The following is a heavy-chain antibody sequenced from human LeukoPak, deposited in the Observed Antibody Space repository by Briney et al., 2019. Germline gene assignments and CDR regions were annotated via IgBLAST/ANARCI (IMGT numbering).Heavy chain of an antibody. J-gene: IGHJ5*02. CDR3: ARDLVGVRGVLWFDP. CDR2: IIPIFGTA. Sequence: ASVKVSCKASGGTFSSYAISWVRQAPGQGLEWMGGIIPIFGTANYAQKFQGRVTITADKSTSTAYMELSSLRAEDTAVYYCARDLVGVRGVLWFDPWGQGTLVTVSS. V-gene: IGHV1-69*06. CDR1: GGTFSSYA. D-gene: IGHD3-10*01.